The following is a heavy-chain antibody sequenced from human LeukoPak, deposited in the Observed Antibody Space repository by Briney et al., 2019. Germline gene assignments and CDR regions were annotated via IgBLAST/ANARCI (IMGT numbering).Heavy chain of an antibody. Sequence: GGSLRLSCAASGFTFSTLDFNWVRQAPGRGLEWVSSIDRSGSYIYYADSVKGRFTISRDSSKNTLNLLMNSLRAEDTAVYFCAGSSTEDIPDYWGQGTLLTVSS. CDR1: GFTFSTLD. D-gene: IGHD2-15*01. CDR2: IDRSGSYI. V-gene: IGHV3-21*04. CDR3: AGSSTEDIPDY. J-gene: IGHJ4*02.